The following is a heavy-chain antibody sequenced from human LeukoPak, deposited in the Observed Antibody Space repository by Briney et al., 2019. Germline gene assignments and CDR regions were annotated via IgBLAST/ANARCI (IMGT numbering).Heavy chain of an antibody. CDR1: GFTFSDYY. V-gene: IGHV3-11*01. J-gene: IGHJ6*02. D-gene: IGHD6-13*01. CDR3: ARELCSRWYEAGYYYYGMDV. Sequence: GGSLRLSCAASGFTFSDYYMSWSRQAPGKGLGWVSYITSNGSTIYYADSVKGRFTISRDNAKNSQYLQMNSLGAEDTAVYYCARELCSRWYEAGYYYYGMDVWGQDTTVTVSS. CDR2: ITSNGSTI.